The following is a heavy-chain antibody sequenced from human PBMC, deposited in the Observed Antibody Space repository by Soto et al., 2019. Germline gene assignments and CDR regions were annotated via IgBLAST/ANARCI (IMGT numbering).Heavy chain of an antibody. D-gene: IGHD4-17*01. CDR1: GYTFTVHY. J-gene: IGHJ6*02. CDR2: INPNSDYT. CDR3: AIETTTVLVNGMDV. V-gene: IGHV1-2*02. Sequence: ASVKVSCKASGYTFTVHYLHWVRQAPGQGLEWMGWINPNSDYTNYAQKFQGRVTMTRDTSISTAYMELSGLKSDDTAVYYCAIETTTVLVNGMDVWGQGTTVTVSS.